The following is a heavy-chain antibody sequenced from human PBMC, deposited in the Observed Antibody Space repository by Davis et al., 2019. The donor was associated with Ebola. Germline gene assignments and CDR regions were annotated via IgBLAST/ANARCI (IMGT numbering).Heavy chain of an antibody. J-gene: IGHJ4*02. CDR2: IYYSGST. Sequence: SETLSLTCAVSGGFVSSGGYSWSWIRQPPGKGLEWIGYIYYSGSTNYNPSLKSRVTISVDTSKNQFSLKLSSVTAADTAVYYCARAVVGYYYDSSGYYTDRSFDYWGQGTLVTVSS. CDR1: GGFVSSGGYS. D-gene: IGHD3-22*01. V-gene: IGHV4-61*08. CDR3: ARAVVGYYYDSSGYYTDRSFDY.